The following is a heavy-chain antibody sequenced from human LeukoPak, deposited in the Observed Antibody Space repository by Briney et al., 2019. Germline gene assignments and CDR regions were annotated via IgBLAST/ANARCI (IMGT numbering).Heavy chain of an antibody. CDR2: ISAYNGNT. CDR3: ARGGELHDQVY. J-gene: IGHJ4*02. CDR1: GYTFTSYG. V-gene: IGHV1-18*01. D-gene: IGHD1-7*01. Sequence: ASVKVSCKASGYTFTSYGISWVRQAPGQGLEWMGWISAYNGNTNYAQKLQGRVTMTRNTSISTAYVELSSLRSEDTAVYYCARGGELHDQVYWGQGTLVTVSS.